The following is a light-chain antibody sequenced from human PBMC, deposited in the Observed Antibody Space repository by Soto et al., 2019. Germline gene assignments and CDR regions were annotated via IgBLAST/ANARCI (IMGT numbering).Light chain of an antibody. CDR1: KLGDKY. J-gene: IGLJ2*01. CDR2: QDT. Sequence: SYELTQPPSVSVSPGQTASITCSGDKLGDKYASWYQQKPGQSPVLVIYQDTERPSGILARFSGSNSGNTATLTISGTQALDEASYYCRTWDGSTVVFGAGTKLTVL. V-gene: IGLV3-1*01. CDR3: RTWDGSTVV.